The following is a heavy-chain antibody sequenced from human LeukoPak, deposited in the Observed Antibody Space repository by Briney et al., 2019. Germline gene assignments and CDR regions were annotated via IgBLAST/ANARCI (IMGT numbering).Heavy chain of an antibody. CDR2: INPNSGVS. J-gene: IGHJ6*02. Sequence: ASVKVSCKASGYTFTGSYMHWVRQAPGQGLEWMGWINPNSGVSNYALKFQGRVTMTRDTSITTAYMELSRLRSDDTALYYCARDLGGSSDYLLYYYGMDVWGQGTTVTVSS. CDR1: GYTFTGSY. CDR3: ARDLGGSSDYLLYYYGMDV. V-gene: IGHV1-2*02. D-gene: IGHD3-16*01.